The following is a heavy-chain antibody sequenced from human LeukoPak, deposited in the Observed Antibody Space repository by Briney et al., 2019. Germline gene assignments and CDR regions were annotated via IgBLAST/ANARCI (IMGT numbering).Heavy chain of an antibody. Sequence: GGSLRLSRAASGFTFSSYSMNWVRQAPGGGLEWVSSISSSRSYIYYADSVKGRFTIPRDNAKNSLYLNMNRRRAEDRAVYYCVRSLGYCSGGSCYYFEYWCQGTLVTVSS. CDR3: VRSLGYCSGGSCYYFEY. CDR2: ISSSRSYI. V-gene: IGHV3-21*01. D-gene: IGHD2-15*01. CDR1: GFTFSSYS. J-gene: IGHJ4*02.